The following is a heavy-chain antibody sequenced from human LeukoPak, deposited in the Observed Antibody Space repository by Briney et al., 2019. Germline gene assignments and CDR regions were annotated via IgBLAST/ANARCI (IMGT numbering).Heavy chain of an antibody. CDR2: MSYDSSTE. Sequence: PGGSLRLSCDGSGFTASGYGFSSFAMYWVRQAPGKGLEWVAVMSYDSSTEYYADSVKGRFTISRDNPKKTLFLQMNNLRPDDTAVYYCAKEPVTLLWFGPDAFDIWGQGTMVTVSS. CDR3: AKEPVTLLWFGPDAFDI. CDR1: GFTASGYGFSSFA. V-gene: IGHV3-30*18. D-gene: IGHD3-10*01. J-gene: IGHJ3*02.